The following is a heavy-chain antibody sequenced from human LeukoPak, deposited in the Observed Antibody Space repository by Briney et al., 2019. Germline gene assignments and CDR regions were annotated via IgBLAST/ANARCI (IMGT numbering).Heavy chain of an antibody. D-gene: IGHD3-22*01. CDR1: GYTFTSYY. CDR2: INPSGGST. Sequence: ASVKVSCKASGYTFTSYYMHWVRQAPGQGLEWMGIINPSGGSTSYAQKFQGRVTMTRDMSTSTVYMELSSLRSEDTAVYYCARDPEGDSSGYYYVGAFDIWGQGTMVTVSS. V-gene: IGHV1-46*01. CDR3: ARDPEGDSSGYYYVGAFDI. J-gene: IGHJ3*02.